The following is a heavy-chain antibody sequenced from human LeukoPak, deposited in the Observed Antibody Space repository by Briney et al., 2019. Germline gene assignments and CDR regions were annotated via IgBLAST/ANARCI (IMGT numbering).Heavy chain of an antibody. J-gene: IGHJ6*02. Sequence: KSGGSLRLSCLASGFSFNSYTMNWVREAPGKGLEWVSTISPVSSYTWYAESVKGRFTISRDNPKSSLYLQMDSLRAEDTAVYYCVRDVSRRIGMDVWGQGTTVTVSS. CDR2: ISPVSSYT. CDR1: GFSFNSYT. D-gene: IGHD2/OR15-2a*01. V-gene: IGHV3-21*01. CDR3: VRDVSRRIGMDV.